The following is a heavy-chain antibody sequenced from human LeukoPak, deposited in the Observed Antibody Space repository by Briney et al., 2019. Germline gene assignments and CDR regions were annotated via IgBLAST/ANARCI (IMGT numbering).Heavy chain of an antibody. CDR3: TRVGYIDEGIDY. Sequence: LXXVXSGFPXXSYWMXWVRQAPGKGLEWVANIKQDGSKKSYVDSVKGRFTISRDNAKNSLYLQMNSLRAGDTAIYYCTRVGYIDEGIDYWGQGTLVTVSS. CDR1: GFPXXSYW. V-gene: IGHV3-7*04. D-gene: IGHD5-24*01. CDR2: IKQDGSKK. J-gene: IGHJ4*02.